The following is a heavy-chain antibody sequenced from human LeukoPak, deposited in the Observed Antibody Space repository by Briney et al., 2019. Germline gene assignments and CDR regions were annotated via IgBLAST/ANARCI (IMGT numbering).Heavy chain of an antibody. Sequence: GGSLRLSCAASGFTFSSYAMSWVRQAPGKGLEWVSAISGSGGSTYYADSVKGRFTISRDNSKNTLYLQMNSLRAEDTAVYYCTKCGTIFGVVIYLDYWGQGTLVTVSS. V-gene: IGHV3-23*01. CDR1: GFTFSSYA. J-gene: IGHJ4*02. CDR3: TKCGTIFGVVIYLDY. D-gene: IGHD3-3*01. CDR2: ISGSGGST.